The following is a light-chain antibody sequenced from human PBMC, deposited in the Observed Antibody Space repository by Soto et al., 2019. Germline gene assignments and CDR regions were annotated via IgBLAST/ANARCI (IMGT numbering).Light chain of an antibody. V-gene: IGKV1-5*01. CDR1: QSISTW. CDR3: QQYDSYSWT. CDR2: DAS. J-gene: IGKJ1*01. Sequence: MTQXPXTXXASVGXRVTITCRASQSISTWLAWYQQKPGKAPKVLIYDASRLKSGVPSRFSGSGSGTEFTLPISSLQPDDFATYYCQQYDSYSWTFGQGTKVDIK.